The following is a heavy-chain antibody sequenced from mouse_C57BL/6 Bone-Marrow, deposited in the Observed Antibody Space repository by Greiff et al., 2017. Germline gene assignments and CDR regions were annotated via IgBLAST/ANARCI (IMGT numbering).Heavy chain of an antibody. D-gene: IGHD1-1*01. J-gene: IGHJ3*01. V-gene: IGHV5-6*01. CDR1: GFTFSSYG. CDR2: ISSGGSYT. Sequence: EVQRVESGGDLVKPGGSLKLSCAASGFTFSSYGMSWVRQTPDKRLEWVATISSGGSYTYYPDSVKGRFTISRDNAKNTLYLQMSSLKSEDTAMYYCARLSFITPWVAYWGQGTLVTVSA. CDR3: ARLSFITPWVAY.